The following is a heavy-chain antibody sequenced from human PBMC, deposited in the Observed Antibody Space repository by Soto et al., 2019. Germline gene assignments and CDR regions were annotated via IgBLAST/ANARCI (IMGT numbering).Heavy chain of an antibody. V-gene: IGHV1-46*01. D-gene: IGHD3-9*01. J-gene: IGHJ4*02. CDR3: ARDLGLRYFDWLLSAPDY. Sequence: ASVKVSCKASGYTFTSYYMHWVRQAPGQGLEWMGIINPSGGSTSYAQKFQGRVTMTRDTSTSTVYMELSSLRSEDTAVYYCARDLGLRYFDWLLSAPDYWGQGTLVNVSS. CDR1: GYTFTSYY. CDR2: INPSGGST.